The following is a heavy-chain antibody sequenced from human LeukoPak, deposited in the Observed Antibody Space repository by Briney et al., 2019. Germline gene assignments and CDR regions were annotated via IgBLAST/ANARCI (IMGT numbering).Heavy chain of an antibody. CDR2: INPSGGST. CDR3: ARVTSSWTQSTEFDY. V-gene: IGHV1-46*01. J-gene: IGHJ4*02. CDR1: GYTFTSYY. Sequence: ASVKVSCKASGYTFTSYYMHWVRQAPGQGLEWMGIINPSGGSTSYAQKFQGRVTMTRDMSTSTVYMELSSLRSEDTAVYYCARVTSSWTQSTEFDYWGQGTLVTVSS. D-gene: IGHD6-13*01.